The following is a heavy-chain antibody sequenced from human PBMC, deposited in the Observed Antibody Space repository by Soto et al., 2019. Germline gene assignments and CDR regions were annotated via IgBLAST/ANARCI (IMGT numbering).Heavy chain of an antibody. CDR2: INHFGSP. Sequence: QVQLHQWGAGLLKPSETLSLTCGVYNGSFMGYYWTWVRQPPGKGLERIGEINHFGSPNYNPSLKRRVAISIDTSKHQFSLSLRSLTAADTAVYYCASLNGGRFLDKGDYWGQGILVTVSS. CDR1: NGSFMGYY. V-gene: IGHV4-34*01. CDR3: ASLNGGRFLDKGDY. J-gene: IGHJ4*02. D-gene: IGHD3-3*01.